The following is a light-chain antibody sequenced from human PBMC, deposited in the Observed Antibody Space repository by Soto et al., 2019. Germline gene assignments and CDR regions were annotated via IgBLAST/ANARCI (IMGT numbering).Light chain of an antibody. CDR1: QSVSRY. Sequence: IGLTQSPATLSLSPGDRATLSCRASQSVSRYLAWYQQKPGQAPRLLIHDTSTRATGVPDTFSGSGSGTEFTLTISSLEREDSAMYYCQQRFSWPPTFGGGTHVEIK. J-gene: IGKJ4*01. V-gene: IGKV3-11*01. CDR3: QQRFSWPPT. CDR2: DTS.